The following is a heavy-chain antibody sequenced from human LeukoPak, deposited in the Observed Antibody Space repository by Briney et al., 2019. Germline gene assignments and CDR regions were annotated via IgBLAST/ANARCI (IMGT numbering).Heavy chain of an antibody. CDR1: GGSISSYY. Sequence: PSETLSLTCTVSGGSISSYYWSWIRQPPGKGLEWIEYIYTSGSTNYNPSLKSRVTISVDTSKNQFSLKLSSVTAADTAVYYCARHIALYNWNYVVDSGFDYWGQGTLVTVSS. CDR2: IYTSGST. D-gene: IGHD1-7*01. CDR3: ARHIALYNWNYVVDSGFDY. V-gene: IGHV4-4*09. J-gene: IGHJ4*02.